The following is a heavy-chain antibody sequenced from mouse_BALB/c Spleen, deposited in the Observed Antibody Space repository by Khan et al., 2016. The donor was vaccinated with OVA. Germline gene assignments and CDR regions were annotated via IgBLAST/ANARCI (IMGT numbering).Heavy chain of an antibody. CDR3: ASRRLLLRYPDYFDY. J-gene: IGHJ2*01. Sequence: EVQLQESGPGLLKPSQSLSLPCTVTGYSITRDYAWNWIRQFPGNKLEWIAYIGYSGSTTYNPSLRSRISITRDTSKNQFFLQLNSVTTEDTATHYCASRRLLLRYPDYFDYWGQGTTLTVSS. CDR1: GYSITRDYA. V-gene: IGHV3-2*02. CDR2: IGYSGST. D-gene: IGHD1-1*01.